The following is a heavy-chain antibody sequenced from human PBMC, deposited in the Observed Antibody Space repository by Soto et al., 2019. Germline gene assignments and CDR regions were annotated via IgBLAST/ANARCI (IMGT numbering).Heavy chain of an antibody. CDR3: ARESEDLTSNFDY. V-gene: IGHV3-21*06. CDR1: EFTFTRYS. J-gene: IGHJ4*02. CDR2: ISSTTNYI. Sequence: GGSLRLSCVASEFTFTRYSMNWVRQAPGKGLEWVSSISSTTNYIYYGDSMKGRFTISRDNAKNSLYLEMNSLRAEDTAVYYCARESEDLTSNFDYWGQGTLVTVSS.